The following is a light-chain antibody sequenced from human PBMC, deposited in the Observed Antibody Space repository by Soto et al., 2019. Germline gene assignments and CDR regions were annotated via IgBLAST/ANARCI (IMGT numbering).Light chain of an antibody. Sequence: IQMTQSPSTLSASVGDRVTITCRASQSISSWLAWYQQKPGKAPNPLIYDASSLKSGVPARFSGSGSGTDFTLTISSLEPEDFAVYYCQQRSNWPPWTFGQGTKVDI. CDR2: DAS. V-gene: IGKV1-5*01. CDR3: QQRSNWPPWT. CDR1: QSISSW. J-gene: IGKJ1*01.